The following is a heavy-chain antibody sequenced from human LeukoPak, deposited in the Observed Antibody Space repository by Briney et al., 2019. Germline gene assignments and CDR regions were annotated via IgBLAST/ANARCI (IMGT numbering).Heavy chain of an antibody. Sequence: PGGSLRLSCAASGFTLSTYEMNWVRQAPGKGLEWLSYISSGGNSIDYADSVKGRFAISRDNAKNSLYLQMNSLRAEDTAVYYCASGYYDSTGYYRYYFDYWGQGTLVTVSS. CDR3: ASGYYDSTGYYRYYFDY. J-gene: IGHJ4*02. CDR2: ISSGGNSI. D-gene: IGHD3-22*01. CDR1: GFTLSTYE. V-gene: IGHV3-48*03.